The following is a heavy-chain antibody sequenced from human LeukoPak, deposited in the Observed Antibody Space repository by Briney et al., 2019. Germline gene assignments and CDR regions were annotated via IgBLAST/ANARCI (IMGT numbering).Heavy chain of an antibody. D-gene: IGHD3-3*01. CDR1: GGSISSSNW. CDR2: IYHSGST. Sequence: SGTLSLTCAVSGGSISSSNWWSWVRQPPGKGLEWIGEIYHSGSTNYNPSLKSRVTISVDKSKNQFSLKLSSVTAADTAVYYCARFRTNLNYDFWSGYYFDYWGQGTLVTVSS. J-gene: IGHJ4*02. V-gene: IGHV4-4*02. CDR3: ARFRTNLNYDFWSGYYFDY.